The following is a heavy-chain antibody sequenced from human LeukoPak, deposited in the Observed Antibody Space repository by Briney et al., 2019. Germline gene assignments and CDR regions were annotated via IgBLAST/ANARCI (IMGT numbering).Heavy chain of an antibody. V-gene: IGHV3-23*01. CDR3: AKAVIIPARLLV. CDR2: ISASGGTT. Sequence: GGSLRLSCAASGFTFSSYAMSWVRQAPGKGLEWVSAISASGGTTYYADSVKGRFTISRDNSKNTLYLQMNSLRAEDTAVYYCAKAVIIPARLLVWGQGTLVTVSS. CDR1: GFTFSSYA. J-gene: IGHJ4*02. D-gene: IGHD3-3*01.